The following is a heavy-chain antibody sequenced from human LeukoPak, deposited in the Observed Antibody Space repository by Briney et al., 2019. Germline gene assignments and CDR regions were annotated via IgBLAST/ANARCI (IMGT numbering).Heavy chain of an antibody. CDR2: ISSSSSYI. Sequence: GGSLRLSCAASGFTFSSYSMNWVRQAPGKGLEWVSSISSSSSYIYYADPVKGRFTISRDNAKNSLYLQMNSLRAEDTAVYYCASNPSDKDYYYYYMDVWGKGTTVTVSS. V-gene: IGHV3-21*01. J-gene: IGHJ6*03. CDR1: GFTFSSYS. D-gene: IGHD1-14*01. CDR3: ASNPSDKDYYYYYMDV.